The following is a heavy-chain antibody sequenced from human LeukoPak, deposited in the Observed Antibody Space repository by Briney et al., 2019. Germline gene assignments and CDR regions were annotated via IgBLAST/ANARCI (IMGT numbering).Heavy chain of an antibody. V-gene: IGHV1-46*01. J-gene: IGHJ4*02. Sequence: EASVKVSCKASGCTFTNYYMHWVRQAPGQGLEWMGIINPSGGSTSYAQKFQGRVTMTRDTSTSTVYMELSSLRSEDTAVYYCARMLGVTTGVDYWGQGSLVTVSS. CDR1: GCTFTNYY. CDR3: ARMLGVTTGVDY. CDR2: INPSGGST. D-gene: IGHD3-10*02.